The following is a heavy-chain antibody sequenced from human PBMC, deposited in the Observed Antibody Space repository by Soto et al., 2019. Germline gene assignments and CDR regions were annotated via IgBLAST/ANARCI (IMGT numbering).Heavy chain of an antibody. V-gene: IGHV4-39*01. CDR3: ASRRGYCSSTSCFTYSSGYY. J-gene: IGHJ4*02. D-gene: IGHD2-2*01. CDR1: GGSISSSSYY. Sequence: QLQLQESGPGLVKPSETLSLTCTVSGGSISSSSYYWGWIRQPPGKGLEWIGSIYYSGSTYYNPSLKSRVTISVDTSKNQVSLKLSSVTAADTAVYYCASRRGYCSSTSCFTYSSGYYWGQGTLVTVSS. CDR2: IYYSGST.